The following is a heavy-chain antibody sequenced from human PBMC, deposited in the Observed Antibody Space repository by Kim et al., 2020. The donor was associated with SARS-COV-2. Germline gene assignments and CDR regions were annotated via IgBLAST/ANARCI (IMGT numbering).Heavy chain of an antibody. CDR2: ISSSSSYI. V-gene: IGHV3-21*01. CDR1: GFTFSSYS. J-gene: IGHJ2*01. Sequence: GGSLRLSCAASGFTFSSYSMNWVRQAPGKGLEWVSSISSSSSYIYYADSVKGRFTISRDNAKNSLYLQMNSLRAEDTAVYYCAREGFSEYFDLWGRGTLVTVSS. CDR3: AREGFSEYFDL. D-gene: IGHD3-10*01.